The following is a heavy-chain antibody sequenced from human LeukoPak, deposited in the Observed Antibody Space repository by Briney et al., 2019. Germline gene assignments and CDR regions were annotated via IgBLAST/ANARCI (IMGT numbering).Heavy chain of an antibody. CDR3: ARLLGGDYDADY. V-gene: IGHV1-2*06. J-gene: IGHJ4*02. CDR1: GYTFTGYY. CDR2: INPNSGGT. Sequence: ASVKVSCKASGYTFTGYYMHWVRQAPGQGLEWMGRINPNSGGTNYAQKFQGRVTMTRDTSISTAYMELSRLRSDDTAVYYCARLLGGDYDADYWGQGTLVTASS. D-gene: IGHD4-17*01.